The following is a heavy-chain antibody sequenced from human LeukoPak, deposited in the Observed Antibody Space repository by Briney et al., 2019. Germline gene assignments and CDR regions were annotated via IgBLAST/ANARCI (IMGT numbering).Heavy chain of an antibody. Sequence: ASVKVSCKASGGIFSNYGISWVRQAPGQGLEWMGWISAYNGNTNYAQKLQGRVTMTTDTSTSTAYMELRSLRSDDTAVYYCARDRVVGALDYWGQGTLVTVSS. CDR1: GGIFSNYG. V-gene: IGHV1-18*01. J-gene: IGHJ4*02. D-gene: IGHD1-26*01. CDR2: ISAYNGNT. CDR3: ARDRVVGALDY.